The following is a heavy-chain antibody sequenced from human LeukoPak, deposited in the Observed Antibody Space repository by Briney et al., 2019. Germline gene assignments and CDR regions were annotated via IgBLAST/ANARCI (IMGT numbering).Heavy chain of an antibody. CDR2: IWYDGSNK. D-gene: IGHD3-22*01. CDR1: GFIFKTYA. V-gene: IGHV3-33*01. CDR3: ARDYPNYFDSSGYSFDY. Sequence: PGGSLRLSCAASGFIFKTYAMHWVRPAPGKGLEWVTMIWYDGSNKYYGDSVKGRFTISRDNSKNTVYLQMNSLRVEDTAVYYCARDYPNYFDSSGYSFDYWGQGTLVTVSS. J-gene: IGHJ4*02.